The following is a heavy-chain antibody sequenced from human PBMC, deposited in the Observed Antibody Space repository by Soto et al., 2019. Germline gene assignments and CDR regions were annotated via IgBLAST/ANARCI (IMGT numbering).Heavy chain of an antibody. V-gene: IGHV3-33*01. Sequence: QVQLVESGGGVVQPGRSLRLSCAASGFTFSSYGMHWVRQAPGKGLEWVALIWYDGSNKYYADSVKGRFTISRDNSKNTLYLQMNSLRAEDTAVYYCARDQGAYAEYFQHWGQGTRVNVSS. CDR2: IWYDGSNK. J-gene: IGHJ1*01. CDR1: GFTFSSYG. CDR3: ARDQGAYAEYFQH. D-gene: IGHD1-26*01.